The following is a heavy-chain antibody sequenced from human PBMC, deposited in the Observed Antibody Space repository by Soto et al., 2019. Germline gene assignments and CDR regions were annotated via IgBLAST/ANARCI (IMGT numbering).Heavy chain of an antibody. V-gene: IGHV3-9*01. Sequence: GGSLRLSCAASGFTFDDYAMHWVRQAPGKGLEWVSGISWNSGSIGYADSVKGRFTISRDNAKNSLYLQMNSLRAEDTALYYCAKQNNPWKRRLFWGSYSHFDFWGQGTLVTVSS. CDR1: GFTFDDYA. CDR2: ISWNSGSI. J-gene: IGHJ4*02. D-gene: IGHD3-16*01. CDR3: AKQNNPWKRRLFWGSYSHFDF.